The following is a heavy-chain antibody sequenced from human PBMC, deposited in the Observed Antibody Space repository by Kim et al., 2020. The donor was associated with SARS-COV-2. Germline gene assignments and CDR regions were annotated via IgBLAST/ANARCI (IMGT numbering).Heavy chain of an antibody. CDR3: ARARYGMDV. J-gene: IGHJ6*02. Sequence: GSTNFNPSLKRRVTISVETSKNQFSLKLSSVTAADRAVYYCARARYGMDVWGQGTTVTVSS. CDR2: GST. V-gene: IGHV4-59*01.